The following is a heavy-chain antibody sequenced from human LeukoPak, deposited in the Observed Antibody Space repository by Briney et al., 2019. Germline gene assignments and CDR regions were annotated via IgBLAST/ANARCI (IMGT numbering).Heavy chain of an antibody. V-gene: IGHV4-61*02. CDR2: ICTTGST. CDR3: ARSPHLGSYGYGPSELPVPYFDY. D-gene: IGHD3-16*01. CDR1: GGSISCGRYY. Sequence: PSATLSPTCTVSGGSISCGRYYWSWIRQPAGEGLDGIGRICTTGSTNYNPSLKSRVTISVNTSNNQFPLKLSSVTAADTAVYGARSPHLGSYGYGPSELPVPYFDYWGQGTLVTVSS. J-gene: IGHJ4*02.